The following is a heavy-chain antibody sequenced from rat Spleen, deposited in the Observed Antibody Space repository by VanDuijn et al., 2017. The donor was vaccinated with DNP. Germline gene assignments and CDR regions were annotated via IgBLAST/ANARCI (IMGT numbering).Heavy chain of an antibody. CDR2: ITTGGVNT. Sequence: EVQLVESGGGLVQPGRSLKLSCAASGFTLSNYGMAWVRQAPTKGLEWVASITTGGVNTYYRDSVRGRFTISRDVPKSTLYLQMNSLKSEDTATYYCARPLFNYGSFPDYWGQGVMVTVSS. CDR3: ARPLFNYGSFPDY. V-gene: IGHV5S13*01. J-gene: IGHJ2*01. CDR1: GFTLSNYG. D-gene: IGHD1-3*01.